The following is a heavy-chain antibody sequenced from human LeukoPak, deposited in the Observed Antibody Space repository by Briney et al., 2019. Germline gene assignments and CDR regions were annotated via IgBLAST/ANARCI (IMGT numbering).Heavy chain of an antibody. J-gene: IGHJ6*03. Sequence: GGSLRLSCAASGFTFSTFWVTWVRQAPGKGLEWVAHIKEDGSETYYVDSLKGRFTISRDNARNSLYLQMNSLRAEDTAFYFCARAYCSSASCYLDNFYYYMDVWGKGTTVIVSS. CDR3: ARAYCSSASCYLDNFYYYMDV. CDR2: IKEDGSET. V-gene: IGHV3-7*03. D-gene: IGHD2-2*01. CDR1: GFTFSTFW.